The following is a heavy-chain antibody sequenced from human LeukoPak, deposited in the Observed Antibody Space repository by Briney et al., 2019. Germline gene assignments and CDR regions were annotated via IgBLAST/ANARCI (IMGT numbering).Heavy chain of an antibody. Sequence: GGSLRLSCAASGFTFSSYAMSWVRQVPGKRLEWVSAISSGAGTTGYADSVKGRFTISRVNSKSTIYLQMNSLRAEDTAIYYCAKDLEQSYSGWSTSYDAWGQGTLVTVSP. CDR1: GFTFSSYA. CDR2: ISSGAGTT. V-gene: IGHV3-23*01. D-gene: IGHD6-19*01. J-gene: IGHJ5*02. CDR3: AKDLEQSYSGWSTSYDA.